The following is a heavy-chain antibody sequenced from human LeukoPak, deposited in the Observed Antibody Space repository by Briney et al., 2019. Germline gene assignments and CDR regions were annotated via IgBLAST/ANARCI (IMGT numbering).Heavy chain of an antibody. CDR1: GFTFSSPW. J-gene: IGHJ4*01. CDR3: ARDRGWQQFDY. D-gene: IGHD5-24*01. CDR2: IKADGTGK. V-gene: IGHV3-7*01. Sequence: TGGSLRLSCVASGFTFSSPWKTWVRQAPGMGLERVANIKADGTGKYYVDSVRGRFSISRDNAKNSLYLELNSLRAEDTVVYFCARDRGWQQFDYWGQGTLVTVSS.